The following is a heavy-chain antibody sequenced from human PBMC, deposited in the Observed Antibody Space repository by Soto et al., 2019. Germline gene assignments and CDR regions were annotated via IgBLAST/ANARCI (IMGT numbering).Heavy chain of an antibody. D-gene: IGHD2-2*01. J-gene: IGHJ6*02. V-gene: IGHV4-30-4*01. CDR2: IYYSGST. Sequence: TLSLTCTVSGGSISSGDYYGSWIRQPPGKGLEWIGYIYYSGSTYYNPSLKSRVTISVDTSKNQFSLKLSSVTAADTAVYYCAIFLGVPAALRADVWGQGTTVTVSS. CDR1: GGSISSGDYY. CDR3: AIFLGVPAALRADV.